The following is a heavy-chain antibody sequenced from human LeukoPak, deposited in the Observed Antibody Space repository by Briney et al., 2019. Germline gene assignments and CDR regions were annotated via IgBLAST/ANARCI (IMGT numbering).Heavy chain of an antibody. J-gene: IGHJ4*02. Sequence: GGSLRLSCAASDFTFSTYGMSWVRQAPGRGLEWVSSISGGGGSTYYADSVKGRFTISRDNSKNTLYLQMNSLRAEDTAIYYCAKESSLLRGPTVIYYFDFWGQGTLVTVSS. V-gene: IGHV3-23*01. CDR1: DFTFSTYG. CDR2: ISGGGGST. CDR3: AKESSLLRGPTVIYYFDF. D-gene: IGHD3-10*01.